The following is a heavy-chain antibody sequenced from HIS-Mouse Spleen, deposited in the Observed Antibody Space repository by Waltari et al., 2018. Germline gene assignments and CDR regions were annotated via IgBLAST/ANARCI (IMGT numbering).Heavy chain of an antibody. D-gene: IGHD3-3*01. CDR3: ARAPTGFLEWFDAFDI. V-gene: IGHV4-39*07. CDR2: IYYSGGT. CDR1: GGSISSSSYY. J-gene: IGHJ3*02. Sequence: QLQLQESGPGLVKPSETLSLTCTVSGGSISSSSYYWGWIRQPPGKGLEWIGSIYYSGGTYYTPSLKSRVTISVDTSKNQFSLKLSSVTAADTAVYYCARAPTGFLEWFDAFDIWGQGTMVTVSS.